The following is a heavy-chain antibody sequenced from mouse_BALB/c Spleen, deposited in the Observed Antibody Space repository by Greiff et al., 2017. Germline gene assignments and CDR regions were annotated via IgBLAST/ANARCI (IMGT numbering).Heavy chain of an antibody. CDR1: GYTFTSYV. D-gene: IGHD2-14*01. CDR3: AASYYRYDEYYFDY. CDR2: INPYNDGT. V-gene: IGHV1-14*01. J-gene: IGHJ2*01. Sequence: VHVKQSGPELVKPGASVKMSCKASGYTFTSYVMHWVKQKPGQGLEWIGYINPYNDGTKYNEKFKGKATLTSDKSSSTAYMELSSLTSEDSAVYYCAASYYRYDEYYFDYWGQGTTLTVSS.